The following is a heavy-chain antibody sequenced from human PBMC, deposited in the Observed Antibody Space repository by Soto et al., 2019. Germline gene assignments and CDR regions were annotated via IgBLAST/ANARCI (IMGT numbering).Heavy chain of an antibody. Sequence: SETLSLTCTVSGGSISSGDYYWSWIRQPPGKGLEWIGYIYYSGSTYYNPPLKSRVTISVDTSKNQFSLKLNSVTAADTAVYYCARSRGTIFGVVLDAFDIWGQGTMVTVSS. CDR1: GGSISSGDYY. D-gene: IGHD3-3*01. CDR3: ARSRGTIFGVVLDAFDI. J-gene: IGHJ3*02. V-gene: IGHV4-30-4*01. CDR2: IYYSGST.